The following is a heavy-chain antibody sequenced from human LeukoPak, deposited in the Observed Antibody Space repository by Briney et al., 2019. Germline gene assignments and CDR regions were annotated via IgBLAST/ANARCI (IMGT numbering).Heavy chain of an antibody. Sequence: SETLSLTCTVSGGSISSYYWSWIRQPPGKGLEWIGSIYHSGSTYYNPSLKSRVTISVDTSKNQFSLKLSSVTAADTAVYYCARESGQYCSGGSCYYYYYYYMDVWGKGTTVTVSS. CDR3: ARESGQYCSGGSCYYYYYYYMDV. CDR2: IYHSGST. V-gene: IGHV4-59*12. D-gene: IGHD2-15*01. J-gene: IGHJ6*03. CDR1: GGSISSYY.